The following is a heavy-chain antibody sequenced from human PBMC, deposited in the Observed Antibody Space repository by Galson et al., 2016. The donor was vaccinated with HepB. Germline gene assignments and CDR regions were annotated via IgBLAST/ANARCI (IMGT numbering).Heavy chain of an antibody. Sequence: SETLSLTCNVSGVSISSSYYYWGWIRQPPGKGLEWIGNMHYSGSSYYNPSLRSRVTISVGTSKNQFSLKPSSVTVADTAVFYWATSRVTGGRPFNYWGQGTLVTVPS. J-gene: IGHJ4*02. CDR2: MHYSGSS. CDR3: ATSRVTGGRPFNY. V-gene: IGHV4-39*01. CDR1: GVSISSSYYY. D-gene: IGHD2-21*02.